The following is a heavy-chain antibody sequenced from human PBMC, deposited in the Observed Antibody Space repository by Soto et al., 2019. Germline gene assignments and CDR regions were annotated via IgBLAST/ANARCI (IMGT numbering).Heavy chain of an antibody. CDR2: INTGNGNT. V-gene: IGHV1-3*04. J-gene: IGHJ4*02. CDR1: GYPFTSHA. CDR3: ARSTGAGYDFWSGPSTPFDY. Sequence: ASVKVSCKASGYPFTSHALHWVRQAPGQRLEWMGWINTGNGNTKYSQKFQGRVTITRDTPASTVYMELSSLTSEDTAVYYCARSTGAGYDFWSGPSTPFDYWGQGTLVTVSS. D-gene: IGHD3-3*01.